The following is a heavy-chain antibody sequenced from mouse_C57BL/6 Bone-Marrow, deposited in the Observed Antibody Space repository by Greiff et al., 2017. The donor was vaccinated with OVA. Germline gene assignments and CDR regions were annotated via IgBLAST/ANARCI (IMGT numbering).Heavy chain of an antibody. Sequence: QLQQSGPELVKPGASVKISCKASGYTFTDYYMNWVKQSHGKSLEWIGDINPNNGGTSYNQKFKGKATLTVDKSSSTAYMELRSLTSEDSAVYYCARSPFYYGSSSNWDVLWGQGTTLTVSS. J-gene: IGHJ2*01. CDR2: INPNNGGT. V-gene: IGHV1-26*01. D-gene: IGHD1-1*01. CDR3: ARSPFYYGSSSNWDVL. CDR1: GYTFTDYY.